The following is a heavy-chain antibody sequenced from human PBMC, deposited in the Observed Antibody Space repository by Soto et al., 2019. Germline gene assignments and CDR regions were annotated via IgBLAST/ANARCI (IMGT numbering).Heavy chain of an antibody. CDR1: EFAFSSYW. J-gene: IGHJ3*02. V-gene: IGHV3-7*05. D-gene: IGHD2-8*01. CDR2: IRKDGSQR. Sequence: EVQLVESGGGLVQPGGSLTLSCAASEFAFSSYWMTWVRQAPGKGLEWVANIRKDGSQRSYLDSVRGRFTISRDNSKNSLCMRLNSLRAEDTALYVCARDVSPVGSGLYFDGFDIWGPGTMVTVSS. CDR3: ARDVSPVGSGLYFDGFDI.